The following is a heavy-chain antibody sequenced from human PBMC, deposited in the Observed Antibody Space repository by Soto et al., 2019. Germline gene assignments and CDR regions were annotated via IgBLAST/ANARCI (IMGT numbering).Heavy chain of an antibody. D-gene: IGHD5-12*01. V-gene: IGHV1-18*01. Sequence: ASVKVSCKASGYTFTSYGISWVRQAPGQGLEWMGWISAYNGNTNYAQKLQGRVTMTTDTSTSTAYMELRSLGSDDTAVYYCARHLDRGYETNDAFAIWGQGTMVTVSS. CDR3: ARHLDRGYETNDAFAI. CDR2: ISAYNGNT. J-gene: IGHJ3*02. CDR1: GYTFTSYG.